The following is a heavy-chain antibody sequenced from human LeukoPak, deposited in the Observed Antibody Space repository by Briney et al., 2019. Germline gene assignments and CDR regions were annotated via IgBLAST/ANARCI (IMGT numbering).Heavy chain of an antibody. D-gene: IGHD6-13*01. Sequence: GGSLKLSCAASGFTFSGSAMHWVRQASGKGLEWVGRIRSKANNYATEYAASVKGRFTISRDDSKNTAYLQMYSLKTEDTAVYYCTRRGIAAGDAFDIWGQGTMVTVSS. CDR1: GFTFSGSA. V-gene: IGHV3-73*01. J-gene: IGHJ3*02. CDR2: IRSKANNYAT. CDR3: TRRGIAAGDAFDI.